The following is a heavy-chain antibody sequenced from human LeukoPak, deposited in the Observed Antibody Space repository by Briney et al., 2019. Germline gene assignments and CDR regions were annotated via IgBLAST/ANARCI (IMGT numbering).Heavy chain of an antibody. V-gene: IGHV3-48*03. J-gene: IGHJ4*02. CDR2: ISSSGSTI. D-gene: IGHD3-16*02. CDR3: ARESPNMITFGGVIASHFDY. CDR1: GFTFSSYE. Sequence: PGGSLRLSCAASGFTFSSYEMNWVRQAPGKGLEWVSYISSSGSTIYYADSVKGRLTISRDNAKNSLYLQMNSLRAEDTAVYYCARESPNMITFGGVIASHFDYWGQGTLVTVSS.